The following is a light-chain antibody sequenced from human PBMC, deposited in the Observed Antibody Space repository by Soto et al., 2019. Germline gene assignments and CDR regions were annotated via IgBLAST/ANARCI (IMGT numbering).Light chain of an antibody. CDR3: LSFDSSLSVV. J-gene: IGLJ2*01. V-gene: IGLV1-40*01. CDR2: GNT. Sequence: QSVLTQPPSVSGAPGQRVTISCTGSSSNIGAGYVVHWYQQLPGRAPKLLIYGNTNRPSGVPDRFSGSKSGTSASLAITGLQAEDEADYYCLSFDSSLSVVFGGGTKVTVL. CDR1: SSNIGAGYV.